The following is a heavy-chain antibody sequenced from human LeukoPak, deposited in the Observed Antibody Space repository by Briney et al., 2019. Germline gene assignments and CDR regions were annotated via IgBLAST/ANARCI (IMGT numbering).Heavy chain of an antibody. Sequence: SVKVSCKASGGTFSSYAISWVRQAPGQGLEWMGGIIPIFGTANYAQKFQGRVTITADESTSTAYMELNSLRAEDTAVYYCAKDRIYGATTGDFQHWGQGTLVTVSS. J-gene: IGHJ1*01. CDR2: IIPIFGTA. CDR1: GGTFSSYA. V-gene: IGHV1-69*13. CDR3: AKDRIYGATTGDFQH. D-gene: IGHD1-14*01.